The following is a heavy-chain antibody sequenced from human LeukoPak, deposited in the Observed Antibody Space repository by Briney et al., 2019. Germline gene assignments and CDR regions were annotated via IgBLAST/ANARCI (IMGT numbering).Heavy chain of an antibody. J-gene: IGHJ4*02. CDR3: ARERRWVGFDY. CDR2: IKQDGSEK. V-gene: IGHV3-7*01. D-gene: IGHD4-23*01. CDR1: GFTFSSYG. Sequence: GGSLRLSCAASGFTFSSYGMHWVRQAPGKGLEWVANIKQDGSEKYYVDSVKGRFTISRDNAKNSLYLQMNSLRAEDTAVYYCARERRWVGFDYWGQGTLVTVSS.